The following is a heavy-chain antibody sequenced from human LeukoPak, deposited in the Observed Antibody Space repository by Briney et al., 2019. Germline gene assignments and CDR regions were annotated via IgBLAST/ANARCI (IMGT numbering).Heavy chain of an antibody. Sequence: SETLSLTCTVSGRSISSYYWSWIRQPAGKGLEWVGRIYTSDSTNYNPSLKSRVTMSVDTSKNQFSLKLNSVTAADTAVYYCARETNSSSWRALDYWGQGTLVTVSS. J-gene: IGHJ4*02. CDR3: ARETNSSSWRALDY. CDR2: IYTSDST. CDR1: GRSISSYY. V-gene: IGHV4-4*07. D-gene: IGHD6-13*01.